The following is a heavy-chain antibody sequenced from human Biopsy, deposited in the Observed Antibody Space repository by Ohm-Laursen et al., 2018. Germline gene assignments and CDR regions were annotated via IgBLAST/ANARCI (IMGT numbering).Heavy chain of an antibody. D-gene: IGHD6-19*01. Sequence: SDTLSLTCTVSGDSISSYYWSWIRQPPGKGLEWIGYVSYTGSTDYNPSLQSRVTISVDTSKNHFSLRLRSVTPADTAMYYCASLPQSPLAVAGDYLDYWGQGTLVTVSS. CDR3: ASLPQSPLAVAGDYLDY. V-gene: IGHV4-59*07. CDR1: GDSISSYY. J-gene: IGHJ4*02. CDR2: VSYTGST.